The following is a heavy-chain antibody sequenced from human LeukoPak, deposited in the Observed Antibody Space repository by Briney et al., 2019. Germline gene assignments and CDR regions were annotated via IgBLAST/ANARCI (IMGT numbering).Heavy chain of an antibody. CDR2: IYHSGST. CDR3: ASPVVPGSNDAFDI. V-gene: IGHV4-38-2*02. J-gene: IGHJ3*02. CDR1: GYSISSGYY. D-gene: IGHD2-2*01. Sequence: PSETLSLTCTVSGYSISSGYYWGWIRQPPGKGLEWIGSIYHSGSTYYNPSLKSRVTISVDTSKNQFSLKLSSVTAADTAVYYCASPVVPGSNDAFDIWGQGTMVTVSS.